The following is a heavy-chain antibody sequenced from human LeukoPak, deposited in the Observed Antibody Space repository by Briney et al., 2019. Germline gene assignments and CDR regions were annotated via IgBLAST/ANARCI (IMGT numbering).Heavy chain of an antibody. CDR3: AYGGAAAECYFDY. CDR1: GDSVSSNTAA. D-gene: IGHD6-13*01. J-gene: IGHJ4*02. CDR2: TYYRSKWYN. Sequence: SQTLSLTCAISGDSVSSNTAAWNCNRQSPSRGLEWPGRTYYRSKWYNDYAVSVKSRIIIHPDTSKNQFSLQLTSVTPEDAAVYYCAYGGAAAECYFDYWGQGTLVTVSS. V-gene: IGHV6-1*01.